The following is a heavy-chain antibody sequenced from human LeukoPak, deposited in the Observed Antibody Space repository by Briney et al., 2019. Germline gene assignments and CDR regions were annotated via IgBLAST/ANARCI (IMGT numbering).Heavy chain of an antibody. J-gene: IGHJ4*02. V-gene: IGHV3-23*01. Sequence: GGSLRLSCGASGFTFSNAWMNWVRQAPGKGLEWVSAISGSGGSTYYADSVKGRFTISRDNSKNTLYLQMNSLRAEDTAVYYCAKVPYSYDSSGYHDYWGQGTLVTVSS. CDR3: AKVPYSYDSSGYHDY. D-gene: IGHD3-22*01. CDR1: GFTFSNAW. CDR2: ISGSGGST.